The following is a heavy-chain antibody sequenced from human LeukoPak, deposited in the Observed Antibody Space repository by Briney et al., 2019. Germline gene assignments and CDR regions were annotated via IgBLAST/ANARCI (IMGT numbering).Heavy chain of an antibody. J-gene: IGHJ4*02. D-gene: IGHD1-14*01. CDR2: TRDKANKYTT. CDR3: ARPLRNSGYFGD. Sequence: PGGSLRLSCAASGFTFSDHYMDWVRQAPEKGLEWVGRTRDKANKYTTEYAASVKGRFTISRDDSKNSLYLETNSLKTEDTAVYYCARPLRNSGYFGDWGQGTLVSVSS. CDR1: GFTFSDHY. V-gene: IGHV3-72*01.